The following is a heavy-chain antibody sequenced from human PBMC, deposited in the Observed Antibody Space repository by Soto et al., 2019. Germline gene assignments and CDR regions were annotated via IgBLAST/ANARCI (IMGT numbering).Heavy chain of an antibody. CDR3: ARTYSYDSSGYSSDAFDI. V-gene: IGHV4-59*01. J-gene: IGHJ3*02. CDR2: IYYSGST. CDR1: GVSISSYY. D-gene: IGHD3-22*01. Sequence: SETLSLTCTVSGVSISSYYWSWIRQPPGKGLEWIGYIYYSGSTNYNPSLKSRVTISVDTSKNQFSLKLSSVTAADTAVYYCARTYSYDSSGYSSDAFDIWGKGTMDT.